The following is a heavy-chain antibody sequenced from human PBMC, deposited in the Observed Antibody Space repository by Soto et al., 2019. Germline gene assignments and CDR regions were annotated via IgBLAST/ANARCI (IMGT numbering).Heavy chain of an antibody. D-gene: IGHD1-7*01. J-gene: IGHJ4*02. Sequence: QVQLVESGGGVVQPGRSLRLSCAASGFTFSSYAMHWVRQAPGKGLEWVAVISYDGSNKYYADSVKGRFTISRDNSKNTLYLQMTSLRAEDTAVYYCAREITGTTDYRGQGTLVTVSS. CDR3: AREITGTTDY. V-gene: IGHV3-30-3*01. CDR2: ISYDGSNK. CDR1: GFTFSSYA.